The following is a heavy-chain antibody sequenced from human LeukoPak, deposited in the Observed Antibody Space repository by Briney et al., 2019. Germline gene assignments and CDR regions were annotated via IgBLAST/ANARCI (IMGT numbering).Heavy chain of an antibody. CDR1: GFTFTNYW. CDR2: IKQDRSEK. Sequence: GGSLRLSCAASGFTFTNYWMSWVRQAPGKGLELVANIKQDRSEKYYVDSVKGRFTISRDNAKNSLYLQMNSLRAEDTAVYYCARRKEIDYWGQGTLVTVSS. V-gene: IGHV3-7*01. J-gene: IGHJ4*02. CDR3: ARRKEIDY.